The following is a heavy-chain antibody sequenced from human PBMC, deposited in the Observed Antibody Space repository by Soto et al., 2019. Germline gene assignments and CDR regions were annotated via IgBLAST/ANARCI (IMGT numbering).Heavy chain of an antibody. D-gene: IGHD5-18*01. CDR1: GGSISSYY. CDR2: IYYSGST. CDR3: ARVTRIQLWNQVDY. V-gene: IGHV4-59*01. Sequence: TLSLTCTVSGGSISSYYWSWIRQPPGKGLEWIGYIYYSGSTNYNPSLKSRVTISVDTSKNQFSLKLSSVTAADTAVYYCARVTRIQLWNQVDYWGQGTLVTVSS. J-gene: IGHJ4*02.